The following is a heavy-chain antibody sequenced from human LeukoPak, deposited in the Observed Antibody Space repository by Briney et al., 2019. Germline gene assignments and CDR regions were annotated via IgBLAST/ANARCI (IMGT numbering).Heavy chain of an antibody. CDR3: ARGRTRGYYDSSGYYWYFDY. Sequence: SETLSLTCTVSGGSISSNFYYWGWFRQPPGKGLEWIGSIYNGGSTYYNPSLRSRVTISVDTSKNQFSLKLTSVTAADTAVYYCARGRTRGYYDSSGYYWYFDYWGQGTLVTVSS. J-gene: IGHJ4*02. D-gene: IGHD3-22*01. CDR2: IYNGGST. V-gene: IGHV4-39*07. CDR1: GGSISSNFYY.